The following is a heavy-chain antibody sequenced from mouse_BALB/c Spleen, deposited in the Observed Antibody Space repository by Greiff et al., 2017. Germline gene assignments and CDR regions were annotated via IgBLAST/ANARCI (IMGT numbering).Heavy chain of an antibody. CDR3: ARANWGYYYAMDY. Sequence: VQRVESGPGLVAPSQSLSITCTVSGFSLTGYGVNWVRQPPGKGLEWLGMIWGDGSTDYNSALKSRLSISKDNSKSQVFLKMNSLQTDDTARYYCARANWGYYYAMDYWGQGTSVTVSS. CDR2: IWGDGST. V-gene: IGHV2-6-7*01. J-gene: IGHJ4*01. CDR1: GFSLTGYG. D-gene: IGHD4-1*01.